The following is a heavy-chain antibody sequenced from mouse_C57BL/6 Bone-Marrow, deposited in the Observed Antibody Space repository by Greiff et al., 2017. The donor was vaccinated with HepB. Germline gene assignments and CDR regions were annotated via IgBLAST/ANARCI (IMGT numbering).Heavy chain of an antibody. CDR3: TAPIRDWYFDV. V-gene: IGHV6-3*01. D-gene: IGHD1-1*01. Sequence: EVHLVESGGGLVQPGGSMKLSCVASGFTFSNYWMNWVRQSPEKGLEWVAQIRLKSDNYATHYAESVKGRFTISSDDSKSSVYLQMNNLRAEDTGIYYCTAPIRDWYFDVWGTGTTVIVSS. J-gene: IGHJ1*03. CDR2: IRLKSDNYAT. CDR1: GFTFSNYW.